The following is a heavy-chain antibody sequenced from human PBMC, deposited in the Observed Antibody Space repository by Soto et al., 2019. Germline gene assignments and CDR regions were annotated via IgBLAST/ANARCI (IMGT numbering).Heavy chain of an antibody. D-gene: IGHD3-22*01. V-gene: IGHV4-34*01. CDR2: INYSGST. J-gene: IGHJ6*02. CDR3: ARVAVSSGLPYYYYYGMDV. CDR1: GGSFSGYY. Sequence: NPSETLSLTCAVYGGSFSGYYWSWIRQPPGKGLEWIGDINYSGSTNYNPSLKSRVTISVDTSKNQFSLKLSSVTAADTAVYYCARVAVSSGLPYYYYYGMDVWGQGTTVTVSS.